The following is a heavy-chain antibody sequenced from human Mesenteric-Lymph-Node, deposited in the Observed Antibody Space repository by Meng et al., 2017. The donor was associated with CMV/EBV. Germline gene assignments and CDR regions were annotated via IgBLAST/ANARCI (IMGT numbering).Heavy chain of an antibody. J-gene: IGHJ6*02. CDR3: ARVPSGGYYYGTDV. D-gene: IGHD4-23*01. Sequence: SVKVSCKASGGTFSSYAISWVRQAPGQGLEWMGGIIPILGIANYAQKFQGRVTITADKSTSTAYMELSSLRSEDTAVYYCARVPSGGYYYGTDVWGQGTTVTVSS. V-gene: IGHV1-69*10. CDR2: IIPILGIA. CDR1: GGTFSSYA.